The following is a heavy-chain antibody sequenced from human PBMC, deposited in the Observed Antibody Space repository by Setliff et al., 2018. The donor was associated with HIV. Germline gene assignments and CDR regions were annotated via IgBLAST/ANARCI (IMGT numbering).Heavy chain of an antibody. D-gene: IGHD6-13*01. CDR1: GFTFNHYA. Sequence: GASVKVSCKASGFTFNHYALSWVRQAPGQRPEWMGGTIPMSDIPNYAQNFQGRVTITSDHSTTTTYMELSSLSSEDTAVYYCARVGHSSSYHYYGMDVWGQGTTVTVSS. J-gene: IGHJ6*02. CDR3: ARVGHSSSYHYYGMDV. V-gene: IGHV1-69*10. CDR2: TIPMSDIP.